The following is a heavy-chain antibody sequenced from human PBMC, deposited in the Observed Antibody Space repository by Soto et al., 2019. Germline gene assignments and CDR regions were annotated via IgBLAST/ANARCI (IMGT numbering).Heavy chain of an antibody. D-gene: IGHD6-19*01. CDR2: IFHTGTT. J-gene: IGHJ4*02. Sequence: SETLSLTCAVSCDSIIGIYHWAWIRQPPGRSLEWIASIFHTGTTYYTPSLKSRVTISVDTSKNQFSLRLSSVTTADTAVYYCARLSKYGNGWSTGVYWGRGTLGTVYS. CDR1: CDSIIGIYH. V-gene: IGHV4-38-2*01. CDR3: ARLSKYGNGWSTGVY.